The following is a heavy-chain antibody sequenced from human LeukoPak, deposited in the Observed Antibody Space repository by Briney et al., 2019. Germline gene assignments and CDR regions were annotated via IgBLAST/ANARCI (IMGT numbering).Heavy chain of an antibody. CDR1: GHTLSQLS. V-gene: IGHV1-24*01. CDR2: FNPEDGQT. J-gene: IGHJ6*02. CDR3: ARAPTTVTNMGYYYGMDV. D-gene: IGHD4-17*01. Sequence: ASVRVSCKVSGHTLSQLSIHWVRQAPGKGLEWMGRFNPEDGQTISAQKFQGRVTMSRDTSTSTVYMELSSLRSEDTAVYYCARAPTTVTNMGYYYGMDVWGQGTTVTVSS.